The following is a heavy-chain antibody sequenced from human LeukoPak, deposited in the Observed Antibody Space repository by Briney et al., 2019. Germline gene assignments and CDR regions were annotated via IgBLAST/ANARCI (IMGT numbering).Heavy chain of an antibody. J-gene: IGHJ4*02. D-gene: IGHD6-13*01. CDR2: ISYDGSYK. CDR1: GFTFNSYA. Sequence: GGSLRLSCAASGFTFNSYAMHWVRQAPGKGLEWVAVISYDGSYKFYADSVKGRCTISRDNSKNTLYLQMNSLRPEDTAVYYCARQYYSSSWYFDYWGQGTLVTVSS. V-gene: IGHV3-30*04. CDR3: ARQYYSSSWYFDY.